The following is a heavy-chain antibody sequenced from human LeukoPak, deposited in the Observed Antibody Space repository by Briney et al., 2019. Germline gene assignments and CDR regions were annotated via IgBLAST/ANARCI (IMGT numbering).Heavy chain of an antibody. D-gene: IGHD3-10*01. J-gene: IGHJ3*02. CDR3: ARGVLSVYYFDI. CDR1: GGPYSGYY. V-gene: IGHV4-34*01. Sequence: PSETLSLTCAVSGGPYSGYYWAWIRQSPGKGLEWIGEIHYSGATSYSPSVKRRATIFADTSNNRFSLRLTSVTAADTAVYYCARGVLSVYYFDIWGQGSVVTVSS. CDR2: IHYSGAT.